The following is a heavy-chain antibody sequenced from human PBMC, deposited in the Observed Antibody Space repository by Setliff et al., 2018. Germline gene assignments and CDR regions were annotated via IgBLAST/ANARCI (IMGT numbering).Heavy chain of an antibody. CDR3: VGRDFSGGDS. Sequence: SETLSLTCIVAGDSISNSDYYWGWIRQPRGKGLEWIGRVYNTGTTNYNPSLKGRVTISISADTSNKSFSLNLFSATAADTAVYYCVGRDFSGGDSWGHGTLVTVSS. CDR2: VYNTGTT. V-gene: IGHV4-39*02. CDR1: GDSISNSDYY. D-gene: IGHD6-25*01. J-gene: IGHJ5*01.